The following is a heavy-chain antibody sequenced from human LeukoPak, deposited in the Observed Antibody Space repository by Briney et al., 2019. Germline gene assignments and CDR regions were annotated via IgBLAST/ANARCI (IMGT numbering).Heavy chain of an antibody. Sequence: GGSLRLSCAASGFTFSSYAMSWVRQAPGKGLEWVSAISGSGGSTYYADSVKGRFTISRDNSKNTLYLQMNSLRAEDTAVYYCAKAQGQGGYYYMDVWGKGTTVTVSS. D-gene: IGHD3-16*01. CDR3: AKAQGQGGYYYMDV. CDR2: ISGSGGST. J-gene: IGHJ6*03. V-gene: IGHV3-23*01. CDR1: GFTFSSYA.